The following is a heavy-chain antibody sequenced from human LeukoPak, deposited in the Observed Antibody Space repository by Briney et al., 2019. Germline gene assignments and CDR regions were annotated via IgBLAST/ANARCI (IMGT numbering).Heavy chain of an antibody. J-gene: IGHJ4*02. V-gene: IGHV4-39*07. D-gene: IGHD3-3*01. CDR2: IYYTGST. CDR3: ARGIPKAVRFRDPYFDY. CDR1: GGSISSSSYY. Sequence: SETLSLTCTVSGGSISSSSYYWGWIRQPPGKRLEWIGSIYYTGSTHYNPSLKSRVTISVDTSKNQFSLKLSSVTAADTAVYHCARGIPKAVRFRDPYFDYWGQGTLVTVSS.